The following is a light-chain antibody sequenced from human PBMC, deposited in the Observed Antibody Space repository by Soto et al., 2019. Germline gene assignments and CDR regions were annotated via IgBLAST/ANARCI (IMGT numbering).Light chain of an antibody. Sequence: EIEMTRSPSPLPLSPGERGILACRASQRVXINFAWYKWKPGQATRILTXAQSNRATGVPARFIGSWSGKEFTLTISSLQSEDFAVYYCRQRRKWPRSTFGQGTRLEIK. CDR1: QRVXIN. J-gene: IGKJ5*01. CDR2: AQS. V-gene: IGKV3-15*01. CDR3: RQRRKWPRST.